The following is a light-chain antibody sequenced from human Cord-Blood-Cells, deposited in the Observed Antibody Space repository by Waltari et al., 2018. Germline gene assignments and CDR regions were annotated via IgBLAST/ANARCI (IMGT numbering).Light chain of an antibody. Sequence: SSELTQDPAVSVALGQTVRITCQGDSLRSYYASWYQQKPGQAPVLVIYGKNNRPSRIPDRYSCSSSVNTASLTITGAQAEDEADYYCNSRDSSGNHLVFGGGTKLTVL. CDR2: GKN. CDR3: NSRDSSGNHLV. V-gene: IGLV3-19*01. J-gene: IGLJ2*01. CDR1: SLRSYY.